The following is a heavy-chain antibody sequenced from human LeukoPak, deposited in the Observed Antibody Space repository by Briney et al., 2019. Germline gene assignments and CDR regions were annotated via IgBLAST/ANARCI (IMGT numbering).Heavy chain of an antibody. Sequence: TGGSLRLSCAASGFTFSSYAMSWVRQAPGKGLEWVSAISGSGGSTYYADSVKGRFTISRDNSKNTLYLQKNSLRAEDTAVYYCAKGGRSFDFWSGYLALFDYWGQGTLVIVSS. V-gene: IGHV3-23*01. CDR1: GFTFSSYA. CDR3: AKGGRSFDFWSGYLALFDY. J-gene: IGHJ4*02. CDR2: ISGSGGST. D-gene: IGHD3-3*01.